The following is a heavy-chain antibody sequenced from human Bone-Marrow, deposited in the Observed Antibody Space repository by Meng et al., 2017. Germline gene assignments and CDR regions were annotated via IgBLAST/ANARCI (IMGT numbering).Heavy chain of an antibody. Sequence: QGQLVQSGAEVKKPGASVKVSCKASGYTFTSYDINWVRQATGQGLEWMGGIIPIFGTANYAQKFQGRVTITTDESTSTAYMELSSLRSEDTAVYYCAGKTYSSGWGEYFQHWGQGTLVTVSS. D-gene: IGHD6-19*01. J-gene: IGHJ1*01. CDR1: GYTFTSYD. CDR3: AGKTYSSGWGEYFQH. V-gene: IGHV1-69*01. CDR2: IIPIFGTA.